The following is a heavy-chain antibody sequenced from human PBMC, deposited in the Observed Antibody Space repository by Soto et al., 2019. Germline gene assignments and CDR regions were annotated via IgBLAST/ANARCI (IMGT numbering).Heavy chain of an antibody. J-gene: IGHJ4*02. CDR2: IIPIFRTT. CDR1: GGTFSSYA. V-gene: IGHV1-69*13. Sequence: VASVKVSCKASGGTFSSYAISWVRQAPGQGLEWMGGIIPIFRTTNNAQKFLGRVTVTADESTSTAYMELSSLRSEDTAIYYCARGHYDFWSGSITPYYFDSWGQGTLVTVSS. CDR3: ARGHYDFWSGSITPYYFDS. D-gene: IGHD3-3*01.